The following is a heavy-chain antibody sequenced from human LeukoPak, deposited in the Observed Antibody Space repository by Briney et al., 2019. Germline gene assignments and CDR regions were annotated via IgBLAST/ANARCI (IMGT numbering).Heavy chain of an antibody. CDR2: MNPNSGNT. CDR3: ARPFDFIAAAGAEYYFDY. V-gene: IGHV1-8*01. CDR1: GYTFTSYD. Sequence: GASVKVSCKASGYTFTSYDINWVRQATGQGLEWMGWMNPNSGNTGYAQKFQGRVTMTTDTSTSTAYMELRSLRSDDTAVYYCARPFDFIAAAGAEYYFDYWGQGTLVTVSS. D-gene: IGHD6-13*01. J-gene: IGHJ4*02.